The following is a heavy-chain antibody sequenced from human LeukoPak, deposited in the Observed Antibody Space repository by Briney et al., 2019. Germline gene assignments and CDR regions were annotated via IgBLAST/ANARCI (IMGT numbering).Heavy chain of an antibody. CDR1: GGSISSYY. J-gene: IGHJ4*02. V-gene: IGHV4-59*01. CDR3: ARCVGATNEDY. D-gene: IGHD1-26*01. Sequence: SEALSLTCPVSGGSISSYYWSWIRQPPGKGLEWVGYIYYSGSTNYNPSLKSRVTISVDTSKNQFSLKLSSVTAADTAVYYCARCVGATNEDYWGQGTLVTVSS. CDR2: IYYSGST.